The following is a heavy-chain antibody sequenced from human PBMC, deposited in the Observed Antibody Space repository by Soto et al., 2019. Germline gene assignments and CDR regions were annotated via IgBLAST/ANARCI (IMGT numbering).Heavy chain of an antibody. D-gene: IGHD1-26*01. J-gene: IGHJ5*02. Sequence: EVQLVESGGGLVQPGGSLRLSCAASGFTVSSSYLYWVRQAPGKGLEWVSSIYKSGDTYYADSVKGRFTISRDNYKRTQFLQMNSLRAEDTAVYYCARGTVGTNPNWLGPWGQGTLVTVSS. CDR2: IYKSGDT. V-gene: IGHV3-66*01. CDR3: ARGTVGTNPNWLGP. CDR1: GFTVSSSY.